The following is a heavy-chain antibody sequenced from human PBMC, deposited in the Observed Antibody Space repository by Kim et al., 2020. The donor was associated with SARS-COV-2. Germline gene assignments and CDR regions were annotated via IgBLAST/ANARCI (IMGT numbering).Heavy chain of an antibody. CDR1: GFTFSSYG. J-gene: IGHJ4*02. V-gene: IGHV3-33*01. CDR3: ARDGGRGYMFQN. D-gene: IGHD5-18*01. Sequence: GGSLRLSCAASGFTFSSYGMHWVRQAPGKGLEWVAVIWYDGTNKYYADSVKGRFTISRDNSKNTLYLQMNSLRAEDTAVYYCARDGGRGYMFQNWGQGTLVTVS. CDR2: IWYDGTNK.